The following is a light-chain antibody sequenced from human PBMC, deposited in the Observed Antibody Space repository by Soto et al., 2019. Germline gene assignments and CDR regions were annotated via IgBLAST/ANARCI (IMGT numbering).Light chain of an antibody. CDR3: QQYNDNWT. J-gene: IGKJ1*01. CDR2: KAS. V-gene: IGKV1-5*03. Sequence: DIQMTQSPSTLSASVGDRVTITCRASQSISSWLAWYQQKPGQAPKLLIYKASTLQSGVPSRFSGSGSGTEFNLAISSLQPDYSSTYYCQQYNDNWTFGQGTKVEIK. CDR1: QSISSW.